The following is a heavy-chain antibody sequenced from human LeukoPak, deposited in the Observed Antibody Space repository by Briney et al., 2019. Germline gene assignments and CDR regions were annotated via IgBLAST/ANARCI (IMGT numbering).Heavy chain of an antibody. V-gene: IGHV3-23*01. CDR2: IGYSGGIT. J-gene: IGHJ5*02. CDR1: GFTFSSYG. Sequence: GGTLRLSCAASGFTFSSYGMSWVRQAPGKGLEWVSAIGYSGGITYYADSVKGRFTISRDNSKNTLYLQMNSLRAEDTAVYYCAKALITVTGTRGGVDPWGQGTLVIVSS. CDR3: AKALITVTGTRGGVDP. D-gene: IGHD6-19*01.